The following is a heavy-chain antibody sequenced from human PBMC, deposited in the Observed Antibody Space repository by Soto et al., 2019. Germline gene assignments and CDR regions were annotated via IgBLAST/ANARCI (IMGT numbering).Heavy chain of an antibody. CDR1: GFTFSSYG. D-gene: IGHD3-9*01. J-gene: IGHJ4*02. CDR2: ISAGGGGT. V-gene: IGHV3-23*01. CDR3: THHYDILTGNLAYFDY. Sequence: EVQLLESGGGLVQPGGSLRLSCAASGFTFSSYGMSWVRQAPGKGLEWVSAISAGGGGTYYADSVKGRFTISRDNPKNTLYLQVTSLRAEDTAVYFCTHHYDILTGNLAYFDYWGQGTLVTVSS.